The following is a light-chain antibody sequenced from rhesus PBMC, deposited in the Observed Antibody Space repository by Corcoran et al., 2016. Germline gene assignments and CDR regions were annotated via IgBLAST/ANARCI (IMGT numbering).Light chain of an antibody. CDR1: QSISSW. J-gene: IGKJ2*01. CDR3: QQYSSSPYS. Sequence: DIQMTQSPSSLSASVGDTVTITCRASQSISSWLSWYQQKQGKAPKLLIYKASTLQSGVPSRVRCSGAGTDFTLTISSLQSEDFATYYCQQYSSSPYSFGQGTKVEIK. CDR2: KAS. V-gene: IGKV1-22*01.